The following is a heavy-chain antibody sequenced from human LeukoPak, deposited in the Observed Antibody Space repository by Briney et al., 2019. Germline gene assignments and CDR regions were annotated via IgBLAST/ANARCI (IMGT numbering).Heavy chain of an antibody. J-gene: IGHJ3*02. CDR1: GFTFSTYA. D-gene: IGHD3-16*01. Sequence: GGSLRLSCAASGFTFSTYAIHWVRQAPGKGLEWVAVISYDGTNKNYADSVNGRFTISRDNAKKSLYLQINSLRAEDTAIYYCARGGLDHAFDIWGQGTMVTVSS. V-gene: IGHV3-30*07. CDR2: ISYDGTNK. CDR3: ARGGLDHAFDI.